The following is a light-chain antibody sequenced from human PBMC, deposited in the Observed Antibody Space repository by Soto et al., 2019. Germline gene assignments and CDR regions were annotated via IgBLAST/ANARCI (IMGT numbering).Light chain of an antibody. Sequence: DIRMTQSPPSLSASVGDRVTISCRASQNTGRFLDWYQQQPGKAPKLLIYSASSLQSGVPSRFSGSGSGTDFTLTISSLQPEDFATYYCQQTYSTPWTFGQGTKVEIK. CDR3: QQTYSTPWT. CDR2: SAS. J-gene: IGKJ1*01. CDR1: QNTGRF. V-gene: IGKV1-39*01.